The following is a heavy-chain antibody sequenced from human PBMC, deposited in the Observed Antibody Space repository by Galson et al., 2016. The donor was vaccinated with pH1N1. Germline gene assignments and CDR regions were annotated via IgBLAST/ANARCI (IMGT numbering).Heavy chain of an antibody. CDR3: AREDYYDSSGFGY. CDR1: GFTFRTYA. Sequence: SLRLSCAASGFTFRTYAMHWVRQAPGKGLEYVSGINNIGSRTYYASAFKGRFTISRDNSKNTLYLQMGSLRAEDMAVYYCAREDYYDSSGFGYWGQGTLVTVSS. CDR2: INNIGSRT. D-gene: IGHD3-22*01. J-gene: IGHJ4*02. V-gene: IGHV3-64*01.